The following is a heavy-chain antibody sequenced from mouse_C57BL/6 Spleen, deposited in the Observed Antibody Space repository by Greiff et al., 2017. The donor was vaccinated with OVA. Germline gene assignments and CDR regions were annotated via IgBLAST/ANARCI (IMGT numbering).Heavy chain of an antibody. V-gene: IGHV14-4*01. CDR3: TTSPYYSNPWFAY. Sequence: EVKLMESGAELVRPGASVKLSCTASGFNIKDDYMHWVKQRPEQGLEWIGWIDPENGDNEYASKFQGKATITADTSSNTAYLQLSSLTSEDTAVYYCTTSPYYSNPWFAYWGQGTLVTVSA. D-gene: IGHD2-5*01. J-gene: IGHJ3*01. CDR2: IDPENGDN. CDR1: GFNIKDDY.